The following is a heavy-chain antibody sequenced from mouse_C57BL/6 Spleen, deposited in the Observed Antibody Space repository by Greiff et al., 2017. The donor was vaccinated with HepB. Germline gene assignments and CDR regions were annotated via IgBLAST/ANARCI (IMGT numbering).Heavy chain of an antibody. D-gene: IGHD1-1*01. CDR1: GYTFTDYE. V-gene: IGHV1-15*01. Sequence: VQLQQSGAELVRPGASVTLSCKASGYTFTDYEMHWVKQTTVHGLEWIGAIDPETGGTAYNQKFKGKAILTADKSSSTAYMELRSLTSEDSAVYYCTRSPITTGGYFDYWGQGTTLTVSS. CDR3: TRSPITTGGYFDY. J-gene: IGHJ2*01. CDR2: IDPETGGT.